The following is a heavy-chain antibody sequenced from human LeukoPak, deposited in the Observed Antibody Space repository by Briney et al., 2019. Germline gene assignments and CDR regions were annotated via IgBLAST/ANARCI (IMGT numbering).Heavy chain of an antibody. Sequence: SETLSLTCAVYGGSFSSYYWSWIRQPPGKGLEWIGEINHSGSTNYNPSLKSRVTISVGTSKSQFSLKLSSVTAADTAVYYCARSIVPATGNWFDPWGQGTLGTVSS. CDR1: GGSFSSYY. V-gene: IGHV4-34*01. J-gene: IGHJ5*02. CDR2: INHSGST. CDR3: ARSIVPATGNWFDP. D-gene: IGHD2-21*02.